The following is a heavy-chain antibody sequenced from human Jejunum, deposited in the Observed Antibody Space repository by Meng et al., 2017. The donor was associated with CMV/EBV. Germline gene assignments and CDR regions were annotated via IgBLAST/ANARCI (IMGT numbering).Heavy chain of an antibody. Sequence: SGGTFINYGINWVRQAPGQGLEWMGSIIPTVDITNYAEKFQGRVTITADITTGTVYMDLSSLKSEDTAVYYCAREGDGSSLFWFDPWGQETLVTVSS. D-gene: IGHD5-24*01. CDR2: IIPTVDIT. V-gene: IGHV1-69*04. CDR3: AREGDGSSLFWFDP. CDR1: GGTFINYG. J-gene: IGHJ5*02.